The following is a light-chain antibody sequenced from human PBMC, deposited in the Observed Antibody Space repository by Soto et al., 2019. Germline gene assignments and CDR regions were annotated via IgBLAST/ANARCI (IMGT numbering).Light chain of an antibody. CDR1: QSIRTY. J-gene: IGKJ1*01. CDR2: AAS. CDR3: QECYSSLRT. Sequence: EIQMTQKPSSLSASVGDRVTMACRASQSIRTYLNWYQHKPGKAPNLLIYAASSLQSGVPSRFTGSGSGTDFTLTISSLQPEDSATYYCQECYSSLRTFGQVAMVDIK. V-gene: IGKV1-39*01.